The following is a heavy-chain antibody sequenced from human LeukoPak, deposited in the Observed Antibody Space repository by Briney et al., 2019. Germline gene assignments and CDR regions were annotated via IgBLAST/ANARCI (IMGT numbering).Heavy chain of an antibody. CDR1: GFTLSSYS. CDR2: ISSSSSTI. CDR3: ARDIPAPGDAKCDC. Sequence: PGGSLRLSCAASGFTLSSYSMNWVRQAPGKGLEWVSYISSSSSTIYYADSVKGRFTISRDNAKNSLYLQMNSLRAEDTAVYYCARDIPAPGDAKCDCWGQGALVSVSS. D-gene: IGHD2-21*01. J-gene: IGHJ4*02. V-gene: IGHV3-48*04.